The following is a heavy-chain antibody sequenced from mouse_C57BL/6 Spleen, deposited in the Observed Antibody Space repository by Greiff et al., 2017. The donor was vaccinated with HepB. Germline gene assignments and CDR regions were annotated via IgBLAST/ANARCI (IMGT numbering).Heavy chain of an antibody. J-gene: IGHJ1*03. CDR2: INYDGSST. D-gene: IGHD1-1*01. V-gene: IGHV5-16*01. CDR3: ARDSGTTVLATDWYFDV. Sequence: EVKVVESEGGLVQPGSSMKLSCTASGFTFSDYYMAWVRQVPEKGLEWVANINYDGSSTYYLDSLKSRFIIPRDNAKNILYLQMSSLKSEDTATYYCARDSGTTVLATDWYFDVWGTGTTVTVSS. CDR1: GFTFSDYY.